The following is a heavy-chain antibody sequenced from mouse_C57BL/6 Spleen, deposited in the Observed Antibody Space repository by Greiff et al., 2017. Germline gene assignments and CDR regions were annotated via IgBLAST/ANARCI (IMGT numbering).Heavy chain of an antibody. Sequence: QVQLQQSGAELVRPGTSVKVSCKASGYAFTNYLIEWVKQRPGQGLEWIGVINPGSGGTNYNEKFKGKATLTADKSSSTAYMQLSSLTSDDSAVYFCARRTYGSCLDYWGQGTTLTVSS. CDR2: INPGSGGT. CDR1: GYAFTNYL. V-gene: IGHV1-54*03. CDR3: ARRTYGSCLDY. D-gene: IGHD1-1*01. J-gene: IGHJ2*01.